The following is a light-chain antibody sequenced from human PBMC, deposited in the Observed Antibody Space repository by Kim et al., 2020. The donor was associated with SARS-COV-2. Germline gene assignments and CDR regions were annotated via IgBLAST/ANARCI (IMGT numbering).Light chain of an antibody. CDR1: SSDVGGYNF. CDR3: CSYAGTYSLV. J-gene: IGLJ2*01. CDR2: DVS. Sequence: QSALTQPRSVSGSPGKSVTISCTGTSSDVGGYNFVSWYQHHPGKAPKLIIYDVSERPSGVPDRFSGSKSGNTASLTISGLQAEDEADYYCCSYAGTYSLVFGGGTQLTVL. V-gene: IGLV2-11*01.